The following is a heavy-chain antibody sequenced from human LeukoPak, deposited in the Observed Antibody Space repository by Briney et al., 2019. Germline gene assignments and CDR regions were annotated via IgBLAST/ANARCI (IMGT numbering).Heavy chain of an antibody. CDR2: INPNSGGT. V-gene: IGHV1-2*02. CDR1: GYTFTVYY. D-gene: IGHD6-13*01. Sequence: GASVTVSCKASGYTFTVYYMHWVRQAPGQGLEWMGWINPNSGGTNYAQKFQGRVTMTRDTSISTAYMELSRLRSDDTAVYYCARVARNLYSSSWYPFGYWGQGTLVTVSS. J-gene: IGHJ4*02. CDR3: ARVARNLYSSSWYPFGY.